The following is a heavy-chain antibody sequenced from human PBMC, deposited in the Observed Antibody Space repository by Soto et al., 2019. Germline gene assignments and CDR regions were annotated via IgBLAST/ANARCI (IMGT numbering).Heavy chain of an antibody. J-gene: IGHJ4*02. CDR1: AGYLERSIYF. CDR3: AAGEASSRNLAPYYLDY. D-gene: IGHD6-13*01. CDR2: ISYSGGS. V-gene: IGHV4-61*01. Sequence: PSETLSLTCSVPAGYLERSIYFWNWIRQPPGKGLEWIGNISYSGGSNPNPALQSRVTLSLDTFNNQFSLTLTSVTAADTAMYFCAAGEASSRNLAPYYLDYWGQGTLVTVSS.